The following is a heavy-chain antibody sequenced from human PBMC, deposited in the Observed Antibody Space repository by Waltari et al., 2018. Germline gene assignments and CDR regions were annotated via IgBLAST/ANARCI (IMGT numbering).Heavy chain of an antibody. Sequence: QVQLQESGPGLVKPSGTPSLTCAVSADSAISAYWWSWVRQPPGKGLEWIGQIHGSGKTPYHPSLESRVTVSMYTSNNQFTLKVTSATAADTGVYYCARDRGRGLYLDSWGQGTQVTVSP. V-gene: IGHV4-4*02. CDR1: ADSAISAYW. CDR2: IHGSGKT. CDR3: ARDRGRGLYLDS. D-gene: IGHD2-15*01. J-gene: IGHJ4*02.